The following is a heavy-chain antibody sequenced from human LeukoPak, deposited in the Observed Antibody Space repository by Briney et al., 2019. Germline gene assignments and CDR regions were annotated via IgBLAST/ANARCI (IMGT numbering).Heavy chain of an antibody. V-gene: IGHV1-2*02. D-gene: IGHD2-2*03. CDR1: GYTFTGYY. CDR3: ARVDIVVVPAALYYFDY. J-gene: IGHJ4*02. CDR2: INPNSGGT. Sequence: ASVKVSCKASGYTFTGYYMHWLRQAPGQGLEWMGWINPNSGGTNYAQKLQGRVTMTTDTSTSTAYMELRSLRSDDTAVYYCARVDIVVVPAALYYFDYWGQGTLVTVSS.